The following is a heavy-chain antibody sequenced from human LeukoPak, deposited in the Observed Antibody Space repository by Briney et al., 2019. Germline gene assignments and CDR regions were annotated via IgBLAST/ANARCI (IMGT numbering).Heavy chain of an antibody. CDR1: GFTFSSYG. V-gene: IGHV3-30*18. CDR3: AKGSVTSYYYYYYYMDV. D-gene: IGHD4-17*01. CDR2: ISYDGDTE. J-gene: IGHJ6*03. Sequence: PGGSLRLSCAASGFTFSSYGMFWVRQAPGKGLEWVALISYDGDTEYYADSVKGRFTISRDNSKNTLYLQMNSLRAEDTAVYYCAKGSVTSYYYYYYYMDVWGKGTTVTISS.